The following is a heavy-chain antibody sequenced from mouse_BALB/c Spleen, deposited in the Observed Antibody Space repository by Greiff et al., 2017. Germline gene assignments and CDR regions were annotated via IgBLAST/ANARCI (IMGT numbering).Heavy chain of an antibody. CDR2: ISSGSSTI. J-gene: IGHJ4*01. CDR1: GFTFSSFG. Sequence: DLQLVESGGGLVQPGGSRKLSCAASGFTFSSFGMHWVRQAPEKGLEWVAYISSGSSTIYYADTVKGRFTISRDNPKNTLFLQMTSLRSEDTAMYYCARSWDAMDYWGQGTSVTVSS. V-gene: IGHV5-17*02. D-gene: IGHD4-1*01. CDR3: ARSWDAMDY.